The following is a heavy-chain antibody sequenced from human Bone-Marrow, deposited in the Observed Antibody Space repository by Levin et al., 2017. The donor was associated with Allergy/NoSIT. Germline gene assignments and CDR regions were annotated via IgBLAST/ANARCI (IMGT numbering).Heavy chain of an antibody. Sequence: SETLSLTCTVSGGSISSGGYYWSWIRQHPGKGLEWIGYIYYSGSTYYNPSLKSRVTISVDTSKNQFSLKLSSVTAADTAVYYCARGRVSTGYASAFDIWGQGTMVTVSS. D-gene: IGHD5-12*01. J-gene: IGHJ3*02. CDR2: IYYSGST. CDR3: ARGRVSTGYASAFDI. V-gene: IGHV4-31*03. CDR1: GGSISSGGYY.